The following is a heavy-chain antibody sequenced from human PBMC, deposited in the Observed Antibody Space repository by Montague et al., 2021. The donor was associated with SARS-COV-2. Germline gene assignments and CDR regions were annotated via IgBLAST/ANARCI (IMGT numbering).Heavy chain of an antibody. Sequence: SETLSLTCTVSGGSLSSYYWNWIRQPPGKGLEWIGYIYYSGYTNXXPSLQSRVTISVDTSKNQFSLKLYSVSAADTAVYYCARAKSWYDLWFDTWGQGSLVTVSS. CDR3: ARAKSWYDLWFDT. CDR1: GGSLSSYY. V-gene: IGHV4-59*01. J-gene: IGHJ5*02. D-gene: IGHD6-13*01. CDR2: IYYSGYT.